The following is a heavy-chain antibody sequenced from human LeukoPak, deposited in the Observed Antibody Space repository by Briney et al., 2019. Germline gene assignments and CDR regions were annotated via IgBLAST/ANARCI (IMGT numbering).Heavy chain of an antibody. CDR3: AADYGDYEDY. Sequence: KSGGSLILSCAASGFTVSSNYMSWVRQAPGKGLEWVSVIYSGGSTYYADSVKGRFTISRDNSKNTLYLQMNSLRAEDTAVYYCAADYGDYEDYWGQGTLVTVSS. CDR2: IYSGGST. D-gene: IGHD4-17*01. V-gene: IGHV3-66*01. J-gene: IGHJ4*02. CDR1: GFTVSSNY.